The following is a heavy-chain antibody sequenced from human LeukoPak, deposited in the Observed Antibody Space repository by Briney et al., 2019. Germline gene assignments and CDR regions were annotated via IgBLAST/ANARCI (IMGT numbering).Heavy chain of an antibody. CDR3: ARARGGCGGTCAFDY. CDR1: GGSISNSF. CDR2: IYSSGRT. V-gene: IGHV4-4*07. D-gene: IGHD2-21*01. Sequence: SETLSLTCSVSGGSISNSFWSWIRQPAGKGLEWIGRIYSSGRTNYNPSLKSRVTMSVDTSRNQFSVKLTSVTAADTAVYYCARARGGCGGTCAFDYWGQGTLVAVSS. J-gene: IGHJ4*02.